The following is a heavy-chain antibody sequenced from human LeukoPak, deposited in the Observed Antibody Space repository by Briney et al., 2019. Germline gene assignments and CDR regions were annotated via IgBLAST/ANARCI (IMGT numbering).Heavy chain of an antibody. J-gene: IGHJ1*01. Sequence: SGGSLRLSCAASGFTFSSYWMHWVRQAPGKGLVWVSRINSDGSSTSYADSVKGRFTISRDNAKNTLYLQMNSLRAEDTAVYYCAREVYYDSSGYSEYFQHWGQGTLATVSS. CDR3: AREVYYDSSGYSEYFQH. CDR1: GFTFSSYW. D-gene: IGHD3-22*01. CDR2: INSDGSST. V-gene: IGHV3-74*01.